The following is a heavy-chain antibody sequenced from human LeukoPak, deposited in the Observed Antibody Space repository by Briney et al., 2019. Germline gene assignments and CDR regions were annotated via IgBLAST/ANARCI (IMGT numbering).Heavy chain of an antibody. D-gene: IGHD2-2*01. CDR2: INPSGGST. J-gene: IGHJ4*02. Sequence: ASVKVSCKASGYTFTSYYMHWVRQAPGQGLEWMGIINPSGGSTNYAQKFQGRVTITADESTSTAYMELSSLRSEDTAVYYCARADCSSTSCYSYWGQGTLVTVSS. CDR1: GYTFTSYY. CDR3: ARADCSSTSCYSY. V-gene: IGHV1-46*01.